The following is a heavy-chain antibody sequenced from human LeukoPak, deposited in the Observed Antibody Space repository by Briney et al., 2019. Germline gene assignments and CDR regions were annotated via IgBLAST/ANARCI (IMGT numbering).Heavy chain of an antibody. J-gene: IGHJ4*02. V-gene: IGHV3-74*01. CDR1: GFTFSSYW. Sequence: PGGSLRLSCAASGFTFSSYWMHWVRHAPGKGLVWVSRINSGGSSTSYADSVKGRFTISRDNAKNTLYLQMNSLRAEDTAVYYCARQPDYGDYVSLDYWGLGTLVTVSS. CDR3: ARQPDYGDYVSLDY. D-gene: IGHD4-17*01. CDR2: INSGGSST.